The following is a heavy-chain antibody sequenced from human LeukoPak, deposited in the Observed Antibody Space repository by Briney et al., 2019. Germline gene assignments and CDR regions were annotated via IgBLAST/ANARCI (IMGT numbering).Heavy chain of an antibody. D-gene: IGHD2-2*02. CDR3: ARVGGTYCSSTSCYIIPFDY. Sequence: ASVKVSCKASGYTFTSYGINWVRQATGQGLEWMGWMNPNSGNTGYAQKFQGRVTITRNTSISTAYMELSSLRSEGTAVYYCARVGGTYCSSTSCYIIPFDYWGQGTLVTVSS. V-gene: IGHV1-8*03. CDR2: MNPNSGNT. CDR1: GYTFTSYG. J-gene: IGHJ4*02.